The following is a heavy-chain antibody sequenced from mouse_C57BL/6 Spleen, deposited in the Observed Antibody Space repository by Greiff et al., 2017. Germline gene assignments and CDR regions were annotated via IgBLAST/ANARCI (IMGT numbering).Heavy chain of an antibody. Sequence: QVQLQQSGAELVRPGASVKLSCKASGYTFTDYYINWVKQRPGPGLEWIARIYPGRGHTYYNEKFKGKATFTADTSSTTAYMQLSILTTEDSAIYYCARALFIYYDYGRGAMDYWGQGTSVTVSS. J-gene: IGHJ4*01. CDR1: GYTFTDYY. D-gene: IGHD2-4*01. CDR2: IYPGRGHT. CDR3: ARALFIYYDYGRGAMDY. V-gene: IGHV1-76*01.